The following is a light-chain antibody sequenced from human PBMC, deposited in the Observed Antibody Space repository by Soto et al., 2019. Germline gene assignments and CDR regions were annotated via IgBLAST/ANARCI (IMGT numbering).Light chain of an antibody. CDR1: LSVSNSY. CDR3: PQYHNPRYT. Sequence: ELVLTQSPGTLSLSPGERATLSCRASLSVSNSYLAWYQQKPGQAPRLLIYDSSSRATGIPDRFSGSRSGTDFTVTTIRLEHEEFAVYYCPQYHNPRYTFGQGNKLEIK. J-gene: IGKJ2*01. V-gene: IGKV3-20*01. CDR2: DSS.